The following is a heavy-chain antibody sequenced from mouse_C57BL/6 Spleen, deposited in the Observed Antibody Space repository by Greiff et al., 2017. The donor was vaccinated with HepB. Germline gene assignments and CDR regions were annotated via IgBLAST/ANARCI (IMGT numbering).Heavy chain of an antibody. D-gene: IGHD4-1*01. J-gene: IGHJ2*01. CDR1: GFTFSDYG. CDR3: AGTGRRGNYFDY. V-gene: IGHV5-17*01. CDR2: ISSGSSTI. Sequence: EVKLMESGGGLVKPGGSLKLSCAASGFTFSDYGMHWVRQAPEKGLEWVAYISSGSSTIYYADTVKGRFTISRDNAKNTLFLQMTSLRSEDTAMYYCAGTGRRGNYFDYWGQGTTLTVSS.